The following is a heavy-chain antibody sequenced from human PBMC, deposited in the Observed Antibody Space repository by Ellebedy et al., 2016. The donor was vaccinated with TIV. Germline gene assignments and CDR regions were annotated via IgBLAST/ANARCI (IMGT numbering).Heavy chain of an antibody. CDR3: ARQLFRYSMDV. Sequence: GESLKISCAGSGFTFDDYAMSWVRQAPGKGLEWVSGITWNGGGTAYADSVKGRFTISRDNAKNSLYLDMNSLRAEDTALYYCARQLFRYSMDVWGQGTTVTVSS. CDR2: ITWNGGGT. D-gene: IGHD3-10*01. V-gene: IGHV3-20*04. J-gene: IGHJ6*02. CDR1: GFTFDDYA.